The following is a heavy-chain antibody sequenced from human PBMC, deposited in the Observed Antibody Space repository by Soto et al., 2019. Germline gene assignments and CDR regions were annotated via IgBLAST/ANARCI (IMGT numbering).Heavy chain of an antibody. CDR2: IYYSGST. J-gene: IGHJ4*02. CDR3: ARRGSGSYSDY. CDR1: GGYISSSSYY. D-gene: IGHD3-10*01. Sequence: QLQLQESGPGLVKPSETLSLTCTVSGGYISSSSYYWGWIRQPPGKGLEWIGSIYYSGSTFYNPSLKSRVTISVDTSKNQFSLKLSSVTAADTAVYYCARRGSGSYSDYWGQGTLVTVSS. V-gene: IGHV4-39*01.